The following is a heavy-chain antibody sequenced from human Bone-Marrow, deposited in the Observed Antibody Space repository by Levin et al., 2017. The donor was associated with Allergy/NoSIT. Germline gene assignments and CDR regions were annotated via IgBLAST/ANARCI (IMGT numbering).Heavy chain of an antibody. CDR1: GFTFSSYA. D-gene: IGHD2-21*02. V-gene: IGHV3-23*01. CDR2: ISGSGGTT. J-gene: IGHJ3*02. Sequence: GGSLRLSCAASGFTFSSYAMTWVRQAPGKGLECVSGISGSGGTTYYADSVKGRLTISRDNSKNTLYLQTNGLRAEDTAVYYCAKGRCRGNCYPSSDDAFDIWGQGTMVTVSS. CDR3: AKGRCRGNCYPSSDDAFDI.